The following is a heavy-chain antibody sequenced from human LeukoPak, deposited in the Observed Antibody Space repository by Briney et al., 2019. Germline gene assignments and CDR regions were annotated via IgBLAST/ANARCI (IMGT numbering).Heavy chain of an antibody. D-gene: IGHD1-26*01. V-gene: IGHV1-46*01. J-gene: IGHJ3*02. CDR1: GYTFTSYY. CDR2: INPSGGST. Sequence: ASVKVSCKASGYTFTSYYMHWVRQAPGQGPEWMGIINPSGGSTSYAQKFQGRVTMTRDTSTSTVYMELSSLRSEDTAVHYCARGGPSHGLANAFDTWGQGTMVTVSS. CDR3: ARGGPSHGLANAFDT.